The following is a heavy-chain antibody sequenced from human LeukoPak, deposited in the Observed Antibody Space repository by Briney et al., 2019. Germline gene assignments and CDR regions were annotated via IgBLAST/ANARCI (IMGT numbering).Heavy chain of an antibody. D-gene: IGHD2-21*02. Sequence: SETLSLTCAVSGDSVTSGGYFWTRIRQHPGKGLEWIGSISNSGTTSSNPSLKSRVSISLDNSNNHFSLRLGSVTAADTAVYFCARDVVVTSSPDAFDIWGQGTMVTVSS. CDR3: ARDVVVTSSPDAFDI. J-gene: IGHJ3*02. V-gene: IGHV4-31*11. CDR1: GDSVTSGGYF. CDR2: ISNSGTT.